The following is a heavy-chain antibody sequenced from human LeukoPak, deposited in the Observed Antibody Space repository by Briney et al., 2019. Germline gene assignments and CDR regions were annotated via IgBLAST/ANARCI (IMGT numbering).Heavy chain of an antibody. J-gene: IGHJ4*02. CDR1: GYTFTSYD. Sequence: ASVKVSCKASGYTFTSYDINWVRQATGQGLEWMGWMNPNSGNTGYAQKFQGRVTMTEDTSTDTAYMELSSLRSEDTAVYYCATDRPLYYYDSSGYYFWGQGTLVTVSS. CDR2: MNPNSGNT. CDR3: ATDRPLYYYDSSGYYF. V-gene: IGHV1-8*01. D-gene: IGHD3-22*01.